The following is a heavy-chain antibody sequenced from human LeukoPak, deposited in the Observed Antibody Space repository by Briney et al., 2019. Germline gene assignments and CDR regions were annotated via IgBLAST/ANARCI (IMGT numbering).Heavy chain of an antibody. CDR3: ARLGYSYSDYYYYMDV. Sequence: GESLKISCKGSGYSFTSYCIGWVRQMPGKGLEWMGIIYPGDSDTRYSPSFQGQVTISADKSISTAYLQWSGLKASDTAMYYCARLGYSYSDYYYYMDVWGKGTTVTVSS. CDR1: GYSFTSYC. CDR2: IYPGDSDT. J-gene: IGHJ6*03. D-gene: IGHD5-18*01. V-gene: IGHV5-51*01.